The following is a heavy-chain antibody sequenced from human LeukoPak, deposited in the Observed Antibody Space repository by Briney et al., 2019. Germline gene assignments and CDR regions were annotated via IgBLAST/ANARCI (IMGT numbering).Heavy chain of an antibody. V-gene: IGHV3-48*04. CDR2: ISSSSSTI. D-gene: IGHD2-15*01. CDR1: GFTFSSYS. J-gene: IGHJ3*02. Sequence: GGSLRLSCAASGFTFSSYSMNWVRQAPGKGLEWVSYISSSSSTIYYADSVKGRFTISRDNAKNSLYLQMNSLRAEDTAVYYCASRSWVHREYCSGGSCSEAFDIWGQGTMVTVSS. CDR3: ASRSWVHREYCSGGSCSEAFDI.